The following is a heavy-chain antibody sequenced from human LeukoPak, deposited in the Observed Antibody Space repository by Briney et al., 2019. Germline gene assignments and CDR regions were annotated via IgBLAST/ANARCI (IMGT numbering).Heavy chain of an antibody. D-gene: IGHD4-17*01. J-gene: IGHJ4*02. CDR3: AKERTETTAYFDY. CDR1: GFTFSRYD. V-gene: IGHV3-23*01. Sequence: GGSLRLSCAASGFTFSRYDMSWVRQAPGKGLEWVSGISDTGESTYYVDSVKGRFTISRDNSKNTPYLQMNSLRAEDTAVYHCAKERTETTAYFDYWGQGTLVTVSS. CDR2: ISDTGEST.